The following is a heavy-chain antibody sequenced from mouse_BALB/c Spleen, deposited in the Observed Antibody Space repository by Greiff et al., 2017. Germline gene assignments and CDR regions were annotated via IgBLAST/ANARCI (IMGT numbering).Heavy chain of an antibody. D-gene: IGHD2-14*01. J-gene: IGHJ3*01. CDR1: GYSITSGYY. CDR2: ISYDGSN. Sequence: ESGPGLVKPSQSLSLTCSVTGYSITSGYYWNWIRQFPGNKLEWMGYISYDGSNNYNPSLKNRISITRDTSKNQFFLKLNSVTTEDTATYYCARGGVRRETWFAYWGQGTLVTVSA. V-gene: IGHV3-6*02. CDR3: ARGGVRRETWFAY.